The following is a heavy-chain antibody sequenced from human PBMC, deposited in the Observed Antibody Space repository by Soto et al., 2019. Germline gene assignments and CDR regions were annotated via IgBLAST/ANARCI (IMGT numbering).Heavy chain of an antibody. CDR2: INAGNGNT. CDR1: GYTYTRYA. Sequence: ASVKVACKASGYTYTRYARRWVRKETGQRLEWMGWINAGNGNTKYSQKFQGRVTITRDTSASTAYMELSSLRSEDTAVYYCARDPVGNSSSWYSWFDPWGQGTLVTVSS. J-gene: IGHJ5*02. D-gene: IGHD6-13*01. CDR3: ARDPVGNSSSWYSWFDP. V-gene: IGHV1-3*01.